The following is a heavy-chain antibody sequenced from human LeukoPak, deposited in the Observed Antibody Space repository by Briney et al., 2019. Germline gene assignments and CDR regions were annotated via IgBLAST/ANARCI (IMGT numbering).Heavy chain of an antibody. V-gene: IGHV3-23*01. D-gene: IGHD3-22*01. CDR1: GFTFSSYA. CDR3: AKGSLYYYDSGGYRYFDY. CDR2: VSGSGGST. Sequence: GGSLRLSCAASGFTFSSYAMSWVRQAPGKGLEWVSSVSGSGGSTYYADSVKGRFTISRDNSKNTLYLQMNSLRAEDTAVYYCAKGSLYYYDSGGYRYFDYWGQGALVTVSS. J-gene: IGHJ4*02.